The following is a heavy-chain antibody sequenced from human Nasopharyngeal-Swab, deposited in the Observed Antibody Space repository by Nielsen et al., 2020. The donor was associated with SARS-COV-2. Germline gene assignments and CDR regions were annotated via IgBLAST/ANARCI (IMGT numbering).Heavy chain of an antibody. Sequence: GESLKISCAASGFTFSSYGMHWVRQAPGKGLEWVAVIWYDGSNKYYADSVKGRFTISRDNSKNTLYLQMNSLRAEDTAVYYCARDLGGGYCTTTNCLGSWGQGTLVTVSS. V-gene: IGHV3-33*08. J-gene: IGHJ1*01. CDR2: IWYDGSNK. CDR3: ARDLGGGYCTTTNCLGS. D-gene: IGHD2-2*01. CDR1: GFTFSSYG.